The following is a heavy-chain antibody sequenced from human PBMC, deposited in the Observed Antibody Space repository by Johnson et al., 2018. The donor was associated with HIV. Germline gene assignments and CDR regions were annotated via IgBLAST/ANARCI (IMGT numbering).Heavy chain of an antibody. J-gene: IGHJ3*01. Sequence: VQLVESGGGVVQPGRSLRLSCAASGFTFSSYGMHWVRQAPGKGLEWVAVMSFDESNKYYADSMKGRFTISRDNSKNTLYLQMNRLRAYDTALYYCAKGYSSSWYLDVFDLWGQGTMVTVSS. V-gene: IGHV3-30*18. D-gene: IGHD6-13*01. CDR3: AKGYSSSWYLDVFDL. CDR1: GFTFSSYG. CDR2: MSFDESNK.